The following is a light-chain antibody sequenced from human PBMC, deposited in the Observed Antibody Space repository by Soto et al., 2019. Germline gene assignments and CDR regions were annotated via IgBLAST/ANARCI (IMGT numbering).Light chain of an antibody. V-gene: IGLV2-14*01. Sequence: QSALTQPASVSGSPGQSSTISCTGTSSDVGGYNYVSWYQQHPGKAPKLMIYGVSNRPSGVSNRFSGSKSGNTASLTISGLQAEDEADYYCSSYTSSSTFYVFGTGTKVTVL. J-gene: IGLJ1*01. CDR2: GVS. CDR3: SSYTSSSTFYV. CDR1: SSDVGGYNY.